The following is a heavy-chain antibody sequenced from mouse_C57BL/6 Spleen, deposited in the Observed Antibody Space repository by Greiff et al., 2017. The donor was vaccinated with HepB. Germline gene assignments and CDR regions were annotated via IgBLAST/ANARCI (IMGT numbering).Heavy chain of an antibody. Sequence: VQLQQSGDELVKPGASVKLSCKASGYTFTSYWMHWVKQRPGRGPEWIGRIDPNSVGTKYNEKLKSKATLTVDKPSSTAYMQLSSLTSVDSAVYYCGRWGGSSYGGYFDVWGTGATVTVA. J-gene: IGHJ1*03. V-gene: IGHV1-72*01. CDR1: GYTFTSYW. CDR3: GRWGGSSYGGYFDV. D-gene: IGHD1-1*01. CDR2: IDPNSVGT.